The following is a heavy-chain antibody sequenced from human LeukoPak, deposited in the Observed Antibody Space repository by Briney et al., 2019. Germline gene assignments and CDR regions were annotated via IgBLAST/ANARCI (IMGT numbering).Heavy chain of an antibody. Sequence: SETLSLTCSVSGDSISYFYWSWIRQAAGKGLEWIGRISGSGSTDYNASLKSRVTISVDTSKNQFSLKLSSVTAADTAVYYCARLTYGSGSYYFDYWGQGTLVTVSS. CDR1: GDSISYFY. CDR3: ARLTYGSGSYYFDY. V-gene: IGHV4-4*07. D-gene: IGHD3-10*01. CDR2: ISGSGST. J-gene: IGHJ4*02.